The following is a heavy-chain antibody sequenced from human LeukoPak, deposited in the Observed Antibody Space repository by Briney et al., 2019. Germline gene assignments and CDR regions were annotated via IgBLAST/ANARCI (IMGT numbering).Heavy chain of an antibody. Sequence: GGSLGLSCAASGFTFSSYGMHWVRQAPGKGLEWVAFIRYDGSNKYYADSVKGRFTISRDNSKNTLYLQMNSLRAEDTAVYYCAKDSYYYDSSGYHFDYWGQGTLVTVSS. CDR2: IRYDGSNK. CDR3: AKDSYYYDSSGYHFDY. J-gene: IGHJ4*02. V-gene: IGHV3-30*02. D-gene: IGHD3-22*01. CDR1: GFTFSSYG.